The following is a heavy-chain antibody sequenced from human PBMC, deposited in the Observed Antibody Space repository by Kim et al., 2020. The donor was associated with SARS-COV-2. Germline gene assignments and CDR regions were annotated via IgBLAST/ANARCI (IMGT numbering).Heavy chain of an antibody. J-gene: IGHJ4*02. D-gene: IGHD3-10*01. CDR2: IYYSGST. CDR3: ARSRFGERYHFDY. V-gene: IGHV4-61*01. CDR1: GGSVSSGSYY. Sequence: SETLSLTCTVSGGSVSSGSYYWSWIRQPPGKGLEWIGYIYYSGSTNYNPSLKSRVTISVDTSKNQFSLKLSSVTAADTAVYYCARSRFGERYHFDYWGQG.